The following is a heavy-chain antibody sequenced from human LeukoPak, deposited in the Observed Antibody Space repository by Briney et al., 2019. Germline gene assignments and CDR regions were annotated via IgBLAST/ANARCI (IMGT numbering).Heavy chain of an antibody. CDR1: GGSFSGYY. D-gene: IGHD6-19*01. V-gene: IGHV4-34*01. CDR2: INHSGST. CDR3: ATSSVAGPTAAY. Sequence: SETLSLTCAVYGGSFSGYYWSWIRQPPGKGLEWIGEINHSGSTNYDPSLKSRVTISVDTSKNQFSLKLSSVTAADTAVYYCATSSVAGPTAAYWGQGTLVTVSS. J-gene: IGHJ4*02.